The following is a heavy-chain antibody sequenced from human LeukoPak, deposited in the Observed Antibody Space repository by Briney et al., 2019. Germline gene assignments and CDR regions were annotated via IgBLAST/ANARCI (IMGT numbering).Heavy chain of an antibody. Sequence: PSETLSLTCAVYGGSFSGYYWSWIRQPPGKGLEWIGEINHSGSTNYNPSLKSRVTISVDTSKNQFSLKLSSVTAADTAVYYCATGRLYYYYGMDVWGQGTTVTVS. J-gene: IGHJ6*02. CDR2: INHSGST. V-gene: IGHV4-34*01. CDR1: GGSFSGYY. CDR3: ATGRLYYYYGMDV.